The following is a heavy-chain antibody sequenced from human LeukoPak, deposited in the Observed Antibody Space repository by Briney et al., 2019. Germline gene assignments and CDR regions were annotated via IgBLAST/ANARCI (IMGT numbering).Heavy chain of an antibody. J-gene: IGHJ4*02. V-gene: IGHV3-30*02. CDR1: GFTFSSYA. Sequence: GGSLRLSCAASGFTFSSYAMNWVRQAPGKGLEWVAFIRYDGNKKYYADSVKGRFTISRDNSRNTVYLQMNSLTSEDTAVYYCAKLLLETGGIGEEFDYWGQGTLVTVSS. D-gene: IGHD1-26*01. CDR2: IRYDGNKK. CDR3: AKLLLETGGIGEEFDY.